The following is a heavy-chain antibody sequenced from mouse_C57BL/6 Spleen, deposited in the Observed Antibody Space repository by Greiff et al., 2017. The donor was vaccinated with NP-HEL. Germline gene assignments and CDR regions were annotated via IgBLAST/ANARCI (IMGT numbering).Heavy chain of an antibody. CDR3: SRFDPYSNYGYFDV. Sequence: QVQLQQSGPELVKPGASVKISCKASGYAFSSSWMNWVKQRPGKGLEWIGRLYPGDGDTNYNGKFKGKATLTADKSSSTAYMQLSSLTSEDAAVYFGSRFDPYSNYGYFDVWGTGTTVTVSS. D-gene: IGHD2-5*01. J-gene: IGHJ1*03. CDR1: GYAFSSSW. CDR2: LYPGDGDT. V-gene: IGHV1-82*01.